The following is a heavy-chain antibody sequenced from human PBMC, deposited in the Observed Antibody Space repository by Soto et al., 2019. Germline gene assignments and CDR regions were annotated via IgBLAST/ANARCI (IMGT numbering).Heavy chain of an antibody. CDR2: INGSGDKT. D-gene: IGHD2-8*01. CDR3: ARESKWYGGQYFQD. J-gene: IGHJ1*01. Sequence: EVQLLQSGGGLAQPGTSLRLSCAASGFTFKYYAMTWVRQAPGKGLEWVSTINGSGDKTDYADSVKGRFRVSRDNSKDTLYLQMDSLRADDTALYYCARESKWYGGQYFQDWGQGTLVTVSS. V-gene: IGHV3-23*01. CDR1: GFTFKYYA.